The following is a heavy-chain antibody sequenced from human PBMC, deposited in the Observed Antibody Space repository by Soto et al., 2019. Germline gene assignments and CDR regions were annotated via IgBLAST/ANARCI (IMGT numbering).Heavy chain of an antibody. CDR1: GYTFTSYD. CDR3: ARVLSGRAIFDDTDLITY. D-gene: IGHD3-9*01. Sequence: QVQLVQSGAEVKKPGASVKVSCKASGYTFTSYDINWVRQATGQGLEWMGWMNPNSGNTGYAQKFQGRVTMTRNTSISTAYMELSSLRSEDTAVYYCARVLSGRAIFDDTDLITYWGQGTLVTVSS. V-gene: IGHV1-8*01. CDR2: MNPNSGNT. J-gene: IGHJ4*02.